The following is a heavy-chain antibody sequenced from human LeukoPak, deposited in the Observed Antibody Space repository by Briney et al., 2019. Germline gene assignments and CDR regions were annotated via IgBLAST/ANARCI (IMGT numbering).Heavy chain of an antibody. Sequence: PGGSLRLSCAASGFTFSSYAMSWVRQAPGKGLEWVSGVSGSGGSTYYADSVKGRFTISGDNSKNTLYLQMNSLEAEDTAVYFCAKTELVMNYYYYVDVWGKGTTVTVSS. D-gene: IGHD1-26*01. CDR2: VSGSGGST. CDR3: AKTELVMNYYYYVDV. J-gene: IGHJ6*03. V-gene: IGHV3-23*01. CDR1: GFTFSSYA.